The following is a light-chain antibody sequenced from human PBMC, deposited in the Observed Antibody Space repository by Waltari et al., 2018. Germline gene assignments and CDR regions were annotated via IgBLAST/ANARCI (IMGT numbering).Light chain of an antibody. CDR2: DDN. CDR3: CSYAGSYTWV. CDR1: SSCVGIYNL. V-gene: IGLV2-23*01. J-gene: IGLJ3*02. Sequence: SALTQAASVSGSRGHPITISCTGSSSCVGIYNLVPGYQQYPGKAPKVMIYDDNRRPSGVSDRFSGSKSGNTASLTISGVQAEDEADYYCCSYAGSYTWVFGGGTKLTIL.